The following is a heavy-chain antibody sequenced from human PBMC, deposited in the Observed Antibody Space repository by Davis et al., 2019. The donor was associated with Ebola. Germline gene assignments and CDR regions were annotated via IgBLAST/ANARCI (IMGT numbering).Heavy chain of an antibody. CDR1: GFTFSDYY. CDR3: ARVRWTSGYYFDY. CDR2: ISSSSSYT. Sequence: PGGSLRLSCAASGFTFSDYYMSWIRQAPGKGLEWVSYISSSSSYTNYADSVKGRFTISRDNAKNSLYLQMNSLRAEDTAVYYCARVRWTSGYYFDYWGQGTLVTVSS. V-gene: IGHV3-11*05. J-gene: IGHJ4*02. D-gene: IGHD3-22*01.